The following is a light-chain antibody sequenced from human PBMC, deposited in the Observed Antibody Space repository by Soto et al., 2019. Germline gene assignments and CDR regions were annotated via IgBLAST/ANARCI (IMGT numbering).Light chain of an antibody. J-gene: IGLJ1*01. Sequence: QSALTQPPSVSGAPGQRVTISCTGSSSNIGAGYDVNWYQQLPGTAPKLLIFGDSNRPSGVPDRFSGSKSGTSASLAITGLQAEDEADYYCSSYSSGTSPYVFGSGTKLTVL. CDR3: SSYSSGTSPYV. CDR2: GDS. CDR1: SSNIGAGYD. V-gene: IGLV1-40*01.